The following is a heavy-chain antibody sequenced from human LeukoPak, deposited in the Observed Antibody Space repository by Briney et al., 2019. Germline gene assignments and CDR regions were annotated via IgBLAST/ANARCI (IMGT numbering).Heavy chain of an antibody. Sequence: SVKVSCKASGFTFTSSAVQWVRQARGQRLEWIGWIVVGSGNTNYAQKFQERVTITRDMSTSTAYMELSSLRSEDTAVCYCAADRGYSYGTDYWGQGTLVTVSS. J-gene: IGHJ4*02. V-gene: IGHV1-58*01. D-gene: IGHD5-18*01. CDR2: IVVGSGNT. CDR1: GFTFTSSA. CDR3: AADRGYSYGTDY.